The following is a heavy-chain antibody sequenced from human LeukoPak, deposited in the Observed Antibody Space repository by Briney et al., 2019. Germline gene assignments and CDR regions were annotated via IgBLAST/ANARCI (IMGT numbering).Heavy chain of an antibody. CDR2: ISGSGSRT. V-gene: IGHV3-23*01. CDR1: GFTFSSYA. Sequence: PGGSLRLSCAASGFTFSSYAMSWVRQAPGKGLEWVSAISGSGSRTYYADSVKGRFTISRDNSKNTLYLQMNSLRAEDTAVYYCARDRDYCDSSGSYFDYWGQGTLVTVSS. J-gene: IGHJ4*02. D-gene: IGHD3-22*01. CDR3: ARDRDYCDSSGSYFDY.